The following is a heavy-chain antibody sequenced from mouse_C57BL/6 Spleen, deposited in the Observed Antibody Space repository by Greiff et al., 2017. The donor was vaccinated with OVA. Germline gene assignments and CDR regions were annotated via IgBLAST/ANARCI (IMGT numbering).Heavy chain of an antibody. CDR1: GYTFTSYW. V-gene: IGHV1-64*01. Sequence: VQLQQPGAELVKPGASVKLSCKASGYTFTSYWMHWVKQRPGQGLEWIGMIHPNSGSTNYNEKFKSKATLTVDKSSSTAYMQLSSLTSEDSAVYDCARRCYYEYDAYAMDYWGQGTTVTVSS. D-gene: IGHD2-4*01. CDR2: IHPNSGST. J-gene: IGHJ4*01. CDR3: ARRCYYEYDAYAMDY.